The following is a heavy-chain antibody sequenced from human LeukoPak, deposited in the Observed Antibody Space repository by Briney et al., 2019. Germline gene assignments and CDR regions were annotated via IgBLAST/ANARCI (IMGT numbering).Heavy chain of an antibody. V-gene: IGHV3-30*02. D-gene: IGHD3-9*01. J-gene: IGHJ4*02. CDR3: AKSEDDILTGSDFGY. Sequence: GGSLRLSCAASGFTFSSYGMHWVRPAPGPGVEGVAFIRYDGSNKYYADSVRGRFTISRDNSKNTLYLQMNSLRAEDTAVYYCAKSEDDILTGSDFGYWGQGTPVTVSS. CDR1: GFTFSSYG. CDR2: IRYDGSNK.